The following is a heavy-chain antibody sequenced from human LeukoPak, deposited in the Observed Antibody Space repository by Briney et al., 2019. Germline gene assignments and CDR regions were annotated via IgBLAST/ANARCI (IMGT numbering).Heavy chain of an antibody. V-gene: IGHV1-8*01. CDR3: ARAASGGYSYGLDY. D-gene: IGHD5-18*01. CDR1: GYTFTSYD. J-gene: IGHJ4*02. CDR2: MNPNSGNT. Sequence: ASVKVSCKASGYTFTSYDINWVRQATGRGLEWMGWMNPNSGNTGYAQKFQGRVTMTRNTSISTAYMELSSLRSENTAVYYCARAASGGYSYGLDYWGQGTLVTVSS.